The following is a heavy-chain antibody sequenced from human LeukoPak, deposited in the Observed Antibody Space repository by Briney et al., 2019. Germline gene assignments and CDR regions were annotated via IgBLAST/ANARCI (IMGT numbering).Heavy chain of an antibody. J-gene: IGHJ4*02. D-gene: IGHD3-22*01. CDR2: IWYDGSNK. Sequence: GGSLRLSCAASGFSLSGYWMTWVRQAPGKGLEWVAVIWYDGSNKYYADSVKGRFTISRDNSKNTLYLQMNSLRAEDTAVYYCAREGTMIVVVPIDYWGQGTLVTVSS. CDR1: GFSLSGYW. CDR3: AREGTMIVVVPIDY. V-gene: IGHV3-33*08.